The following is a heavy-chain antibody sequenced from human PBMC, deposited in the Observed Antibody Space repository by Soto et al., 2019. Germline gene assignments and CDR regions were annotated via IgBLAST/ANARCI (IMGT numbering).Heavy chain of an antibody. CDR1: GYTLTELS. Sequence: GASVKVSCKVSGYTLTELSIQWVRQAPGKGLEWMGGIEPDSGNTGYAQKLQGRVTMTRNTSISTAYMELSSLRSEDTAVYYCARGAGLGELRYFDWLLQNDYWGQGTLVTVSS. J-gene: IGHJ4*02. CDR3: ARGAGLGELRYFDWLLQNDY. CDR2: IEPDSGNT. D-gene: IGHD3-9*01. V-gene: IGHV1-8*01.